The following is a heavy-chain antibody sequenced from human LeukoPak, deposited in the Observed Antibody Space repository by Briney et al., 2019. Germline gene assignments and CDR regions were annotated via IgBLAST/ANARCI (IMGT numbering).Heavy chain of an antibody. CDR1: GFTFSGYW. J-gene: IGHJ5*02. CDR3: ARDGPHNSTTSGWFDP. CDR2: VKQDGGEK. Sequence: GGSLRLSCVASGFTFSGYWMSWVRQAPGKVPEWVANVKQDGGEKHYVDSVKGRFTISRDNAKNTVYLEMNSLRAEDTAVYHCARDGPHNSTTSGWFDPWGQGTLVTLSS. V-gene: IGHV3-7*01. D-gene: IGHD2/OR15-2a*01.